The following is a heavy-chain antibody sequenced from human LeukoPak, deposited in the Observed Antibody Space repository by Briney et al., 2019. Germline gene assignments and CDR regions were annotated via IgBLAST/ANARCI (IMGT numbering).Heavy chain of an antibody. D-gene: IGHD4-23*01. CDR2: INHSGST. V-gene: IGHV4-34*01. CDR3: ARGKGARWSGGFYGMDV. J-gene: IGHJ6*02. CDR1: GGSFSGYY. Sequence: SETLSLTCAVYGGSFSGYYWSWIRQPPGKGLEWIGEINHSGSTNYNPSLKSRVTISVDTSKNQFSLKLSSVTAADTAVYYCARGKGARWSGGFYGMDVWGQGTTVTVSS.